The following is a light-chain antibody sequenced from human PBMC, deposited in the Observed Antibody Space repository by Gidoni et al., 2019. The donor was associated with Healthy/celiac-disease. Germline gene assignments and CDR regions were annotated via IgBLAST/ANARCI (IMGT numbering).Light chain of an antibody. J-gene: IGKJ1*01. V-gene: IGKV1-5*01. Sequence: DIQMTQSPSTLSASIGDRVTITCRASQYISSWLAWYQQKPGKAPNLLIYDASTLESGVPSRFSGSGSATEFTLTISSLQPDDFATYYCQQYNSYPRTFGQGTKVEIK. CDR3: QQYNSYPRT. CDR2: DAS. CDR1: QYISSW.